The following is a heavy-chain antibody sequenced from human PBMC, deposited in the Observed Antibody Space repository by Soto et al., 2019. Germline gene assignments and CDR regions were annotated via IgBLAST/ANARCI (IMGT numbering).Heavy chain of an antibody. CDR3: ARGNLRITIFGVVPLPGPPEIDY. CDR2: ISGSGGST. Sequence: GGSLRLSCAASGFTFSSYAMSWVRQAPGKGLEWVSAISGSGGSTYYADSVKGRFTISRDNSKNTLYLQMNSLRAEDTAVYYCARGNLRITIFGVVPLPGPPEIDYWGQGTLVTVSS. V-gene: IGHV3-23*01. CDR1: GFTFSSYA. D-gene: IGHD3-3*01. J-gene: IGHJ4*02.